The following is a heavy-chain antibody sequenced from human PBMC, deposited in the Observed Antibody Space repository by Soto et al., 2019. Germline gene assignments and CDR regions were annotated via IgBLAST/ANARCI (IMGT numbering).Heavy chain of an antibody. D-gene: IGHD3-3*01. V-gene: IGHV3-23*01. CDR1: GFTFSSYA. CDR3: AKDVGTDYDFWSGSRSWYFDY. CDR2: ISGSGGST. Sequence: GGSLRLSCAASGFTFSSYAMSWVRQAPGKGLEWVSAISGSGGSTYYADSVKGRFTISRDNSKNTLYLQMNSLRAEDTAVYYCAKDVGTDYDFWSGSRSWYFDYWGQGTLVTVS. J-gene: IGHJ4*02.